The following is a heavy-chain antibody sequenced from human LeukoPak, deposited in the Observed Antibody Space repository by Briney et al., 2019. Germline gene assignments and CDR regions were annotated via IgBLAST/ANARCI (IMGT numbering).Heavy chain of an antibody. J-gene: IGHJ4*02. CDR3: ARGFWSSPSY. V-gene: IGHV3-48*01. D-gene: IGHD3-3*01. Sequence: GGSLRLSCAASGFIFNNYSMNWVRQAPGKGLEWVSYISGSGTAVFYADSVKGRFTISRDNAKNSLYLQMNSLRVEDTAVYYCARGFWSSPSYWGQGTLVTVSS. CDR1: GFIFNNYS. CDR2: ISGSGTAV.